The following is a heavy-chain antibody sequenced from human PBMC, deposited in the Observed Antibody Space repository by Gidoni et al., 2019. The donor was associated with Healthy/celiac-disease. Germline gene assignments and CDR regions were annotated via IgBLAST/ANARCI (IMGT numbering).Heavy chain of an antibody. D-gene: IGHD3-3*01. CDR1: GGTFSRYA. J-gene: IGHJ6*02. Sequence: QVQLVQSGAEVKKPGSSVKVSCKASGGTFSRYAIRWVRQAPGHGLEWMGRIIPIFGASNDAQKFQGRVTITADESTSTAYMELSSLRSEDTAVYYCSRGSPNYDFWSGYYDRNYGMDVWGQGTTVSVSS. V-gene: IGHV1-69*18. CDR3: SRGSPNYDFWSGYYDRNYGMDV. CDR2: IIPIFGAS.